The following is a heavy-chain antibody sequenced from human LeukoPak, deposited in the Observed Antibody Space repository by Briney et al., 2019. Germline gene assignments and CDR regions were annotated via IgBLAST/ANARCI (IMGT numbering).Heavy chain of an antibody. Sequence: ASVKVSCKASGYTFTGYYMHWVRQAPGQGLEWMGWINPNSGGTNYAQKFQGRVTMTRDTSISTAYMELSRLRSDDTAVYYCARDPSSWYAYYYYYYMDVWGKGTTVTVSS. J-gene: IGHJ6*03. CDR2: INPNSGGT. D-gene: IGHD6-13*01. CDR1: GYTFTGYY. CDR3: ARDPSSWYAYYYYYYMDV. V-gene: IGHV1-2*02.